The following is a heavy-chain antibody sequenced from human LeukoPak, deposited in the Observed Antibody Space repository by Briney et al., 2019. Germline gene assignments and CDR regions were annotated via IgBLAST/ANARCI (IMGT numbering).Heavy chain of an antibody. CDR1: GFVFSDYW. D-gene: IGHD3-3*01. V-gene: IGHV3-7*02. J-gene: IGHJ6*02. CDR3: ARVHYDFWSGYSSPYGMDV. Sequence: GGSLRLSCVGSGFVFSDYWMSWVRQAPGKGLEWAANINQDGSETNYLDSVRGRFTISRDNAKNSLYLQMNSLRAEDTAVYYCARVHYDFWSGYSSPYGMDVWGQGTTVTVSS. CDR2: INQDGSET.